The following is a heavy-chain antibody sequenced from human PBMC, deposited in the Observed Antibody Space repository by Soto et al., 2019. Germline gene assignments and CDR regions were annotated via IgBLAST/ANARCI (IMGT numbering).Heavy chain of an antibody. Sequence: QLVESGGGVVQPGRSLRLSCAASGFTFSSYAMYWVRQAPGKGLEWVAVISYDGSNKYYADSVKGRFTISRDNSKNTLYLQMNSLRAEDTAVYYCAKPGAGGRFLEWFVDYWGQGTLVTVSS. CDR2: ISYDGSNK. CDR1: GFTFSSYA. D-gene: IGHD3-3*01. V-gene: IGHV3-30*18. CDR3: AKPGAGGRFLEWFVDY. J-gene: IGHJ4*02.